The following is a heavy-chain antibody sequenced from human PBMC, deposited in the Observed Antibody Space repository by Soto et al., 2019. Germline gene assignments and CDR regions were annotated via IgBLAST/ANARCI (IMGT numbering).Heavy chain of an antibody. V-gene: IGHV1-18*01. CDR1: GYTFTSYG. J-gene: IGHJ6*03. Sequence: QVQLVQSGAEVKKPGASVKVSCKASGYTFTSYGISWVRQAPGQGLEWMGWISAYNGNTNYAQKLQGRVTMTTDTSTSTSYSELRSLRSYDKAVYYCARDIDVATVVYYMDVWGKGTTVTVSS. CDR2: ISAYNGNT. CDR3: ARDIDVATVVYYMDV. D-gene: IGHD5-12*01.